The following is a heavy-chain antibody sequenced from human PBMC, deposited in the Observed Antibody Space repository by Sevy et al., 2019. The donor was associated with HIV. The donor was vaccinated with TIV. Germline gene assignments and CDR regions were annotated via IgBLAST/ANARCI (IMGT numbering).Heavy chain of an antibody. CDR1: GGSFSSYH. J-gene: IGHJ4*02. D-gene: IGHD2-8*01. V-gene: IGHV4-59*01. CDR2: IYHDGST. Sequence: SETLSLTCTVSGGSFSSYHWTWIRQPPGKGLEWIGYIYHDGSTCYSPSLDSRVTIAIDTSKNQFSLKLSSVTAADTAVYYCVRAGTNGVWRYYFDYWGQGTLVTVSS. CDR3: VRAGTNGVWRYYFDY.